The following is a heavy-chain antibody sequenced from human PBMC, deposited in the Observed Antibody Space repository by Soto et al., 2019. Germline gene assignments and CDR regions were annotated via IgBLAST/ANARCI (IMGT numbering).Heavy chain of an antibody. CDR1: GFTLSNAW. CDR3: STGVYGSY. Sequence: EVQLVESGGGLVKPAGSLRLSCSASGFTLSNAWVSWVRQAPGKGLEWIGLIKSKTDGGTTDFAAPVKGRFAISRDDSKNTLYLQMNSLKTEDTAVYYCSTGVYGSYWGQGTLVTVSS. J-gene: IGHJ4*02. CDR2: IKSKTDGGTT. V-gene: IGHV3-15*01. D-gene: IGHD3-10*01.